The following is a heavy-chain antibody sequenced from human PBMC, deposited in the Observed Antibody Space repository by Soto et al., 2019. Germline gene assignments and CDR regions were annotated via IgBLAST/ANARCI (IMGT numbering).Heavy chain of an antibody. J-gene: IGHJ4*02. CDR2: INPDNGNT. CDR1: GYTFTRYT. D-gene: IGHD6-6*01. Sequence: GASVNVSCKASGYTFTRYTMNWVRQAPGQRLEWMGWINPDNGNTKSSQKFQDRVIITRDTSASTAYMDLSSLSSVTAADTAVFYCARRPRILARFRHDYESNYFDFWGQGTLVTVSS. CDR3: ARRPRILARFRHDYESNYFDF. V-gene: IGHV1-3*01.